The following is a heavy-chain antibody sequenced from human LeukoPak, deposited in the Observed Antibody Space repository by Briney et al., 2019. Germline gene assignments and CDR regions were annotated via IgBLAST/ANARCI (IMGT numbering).Heavy chain of an antibody. CDR1: GGSISSNSYY. Sequence: SETLSLTCTVSGGSISSNSYYWGWIRQPPGKGLEWIGCIYYSGSTYYNPSLKSRVTISVDTSKNQFSLKLSSVTAADTAVYYCARRLRYFDWLTEYDAFDIWGQGTMVTVSS. J-gene: IGHJ3*02. V-gene: IGHV4-39*07. CDR3: ARRLRYFDWLTEYDAFDI. CDR2: IYYSGST. D-gene: IGHD3-9*01.